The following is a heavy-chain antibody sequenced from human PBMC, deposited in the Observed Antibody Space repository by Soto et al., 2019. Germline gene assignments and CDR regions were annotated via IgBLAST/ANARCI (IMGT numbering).Heavy chain of an antibody. CDR1: GYTFTSYY. D-gene: IGHD2-15*01. CDR2: INPNSGGT. Sequence: ASVKVSCKASGYTFTSYYMHWVRQAPGQGLEWMGWINPNSGGTNYAQKFQGWVTMTRDTSISTAYMELSRLRSDDTAVYYCARQGYCSGGSCYDAFDIWGQGTMVTVSS. V-gene: IGHV1-2*04. CDR3: ARQGYCSGGSCYDAFDI. J-gene: IGHJ3*02.